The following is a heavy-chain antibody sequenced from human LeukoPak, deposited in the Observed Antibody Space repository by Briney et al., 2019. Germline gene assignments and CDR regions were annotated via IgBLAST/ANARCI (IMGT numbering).Heavy chain of an antibody. CDR2: IYDSGST. V-gene: IGHV4-39*07. D-gene: IGHD3-3*01. Sequence: SETLSLTCTVSGGSIRSSYYYWGWIRQPPGKGLEWIGSIYDSGSTYYNPSLKSRVTISVDTSKNQFSLKLSSVTAADTAVYYCAREPTITIFGVVGNAFDIWGQGTMVTVSS. CDR1: GGSIRSSYYY. CDR3: AREPTITIFGVVGNAFDI. J-gene: IGHJ3*02.